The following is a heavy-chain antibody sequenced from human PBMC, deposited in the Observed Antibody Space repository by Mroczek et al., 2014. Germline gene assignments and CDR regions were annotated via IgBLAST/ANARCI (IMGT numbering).Heavy chain of an antibody. CDR1: GFTFSSYG. D-gene: IGHD3-16*01. CDR2: ISYDGSNK. CDR3: ARFMMQTLADYYYGMDV. V-gene: IGHV3-30*03. J-gene: IGHJ6*02. Sequence: ESGGGVVQPGRSLRLSCAASGFTFSSYGMHWVRQAPGKGLEWVAVISYDGSNKYYADSVKGRFTISRDNSKNTLYLQMNSLRAEDTAVYYCARFMMQTLADYYYGMDVWGQGTHGHRL.